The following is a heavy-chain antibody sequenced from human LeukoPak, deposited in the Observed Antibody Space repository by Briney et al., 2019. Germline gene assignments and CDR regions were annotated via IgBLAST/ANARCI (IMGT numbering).Heavy chain of an antibody. J-gene: IGHJ6*02. CDR3: ARGGREEYYDFWSGYYYGLDV. V-gene: IGHV4-59*12. CDR2: IYYSGNT. D-gene: IGHD3-3*01. Sequence: SETLSLTCTVSGGSISSYYWSWVRQPPGKGLEWIGYIYYSGNTNYNPSLKTRVTISVDTSKNQFSLKLSSVTAADTAVYYCARGGREEYYDFWSGYYYGLDVWGQGTTVTVSS. CDR1: GGSISSYY.